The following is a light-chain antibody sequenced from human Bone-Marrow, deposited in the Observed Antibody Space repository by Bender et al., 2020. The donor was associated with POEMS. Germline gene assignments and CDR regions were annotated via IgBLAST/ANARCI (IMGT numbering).Light chain of an antibody. CDR3: SSYSGSNNVL. CDR1: SSDVGVHNY. CDR2: EVT. V-gene: IGLV2-8*01. J-gene: IGLJ2*01. Sequence: QSALTQPPSASGSPGQSVTISCTGTSSDVGVHNYVSWYQQRPGKAPKLMIYEVTKRPSGVPDRFSGSKSGNTASLTVSGLQAEDEAAYYCSSYSGSNNVLFGGGTKLTVL.